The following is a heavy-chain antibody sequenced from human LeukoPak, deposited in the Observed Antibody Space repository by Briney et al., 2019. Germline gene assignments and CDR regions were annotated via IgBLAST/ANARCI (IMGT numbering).Heavy chain of an antibody. CDR1: GGSINSGGYY. D-gene: IGHD6-19*01. CDR3: ARHPFSAPFDY. CDR2: IYYSGST. J-gene: IGHJ4*02. V-gene: IGHV4-39*01. Sequence: PSETLSLTCTVSGGSINSGGYYWGWIRQPPGKGLEWIGSIYYSGSTYYNPSLKSRVTISVDTSKNQFSLKLSSVTAADTAVYYCARHPFSAPFDYWGQGILVTVSS.